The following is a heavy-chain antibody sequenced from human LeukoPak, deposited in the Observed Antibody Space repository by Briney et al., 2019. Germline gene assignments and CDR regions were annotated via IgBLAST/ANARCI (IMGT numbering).Heavy chain of an antibody. J-gene: IGHJ4*02. CDR2: IYYSGST. Sequence: SETLSLTCTVSGGSISSYYWSWIRQPPGKGLEWIGYIYYSGSTNYDPSLKSRVTISVDTSKNQFSLKLSSVTAADTAVYYCARRSSGGRVDYWGQGTLVTVSS. CDR3: ARRSSGGRVDY. D-gene: IGHD2-15*01. CDR1: GGSISSYY. V-gene: IGHV4-59*12.